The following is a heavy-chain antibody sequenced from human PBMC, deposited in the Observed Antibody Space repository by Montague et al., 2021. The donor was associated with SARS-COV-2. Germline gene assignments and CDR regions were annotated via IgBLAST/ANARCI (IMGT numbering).Heavy chain of an antibody. J-gene: IGHJ4*02. D-gene: IGHD6-6*01. V-gene: IGHV4-34*01. CDR1: GGSLSGDH. CDR2: VNHSGHT. Sequence: SETLSLTCAVYGGSLSGDHWSWIRQPPGKGLEWIGEVNHSGHTNYNLSLKSRVTMSVDTSKSQFSLKVRSVTAADTAVYYCARGHVGVAARLRYYFDHWGQGTLVTVSS. CDR3: ARGHVGVAARLRYYFDH.